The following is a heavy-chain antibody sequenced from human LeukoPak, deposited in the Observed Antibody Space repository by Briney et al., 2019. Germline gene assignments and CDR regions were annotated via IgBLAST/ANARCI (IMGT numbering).Heavy chain of an antibody. CDR3: ARDRWELLQDY. Sequence: GGSLRLPCAASGFTFSSYAMHWVRQAPGKGLEWVAVISYDGSNKYYADSVKGRFTISRDNSKNTLYLQMNSLRAEDTAVYYCARDRWELLQDYWGQGTLVTVSS. D-gene: IGHD1-26*01. V-gene: IGHV3-30-3*01. CDR2: ISYDGSNK. J-gene: IGHJ4*02. CDR1: GFTFSSYA.